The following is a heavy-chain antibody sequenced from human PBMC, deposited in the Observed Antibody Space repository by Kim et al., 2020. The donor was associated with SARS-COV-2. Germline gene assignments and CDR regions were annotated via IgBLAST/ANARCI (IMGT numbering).Heavy chain of an antibody. V-gene: IGHV1-18*01. CDR3: ARAPTIRIFGVVIIGWFDS. CDR1: GYTFTSYG. J-gene: IGHJ5*01. CDR2: ISAYNGYT. D-gene: IGHD3-3*01. Sequence: ASVKVSCKASGYTFTSYGITWVRQAPGQGLAWMGWISAYNGYTNYAQKVQGRVSMTTDTSTSSAYMELRSLGSDDTAVYYCARAPTIRIFGVVIIGWFDSWGQGTLVTVSS.